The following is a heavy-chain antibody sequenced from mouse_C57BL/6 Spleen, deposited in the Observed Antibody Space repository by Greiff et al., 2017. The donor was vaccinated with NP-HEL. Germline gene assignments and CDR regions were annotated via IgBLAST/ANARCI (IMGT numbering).Heavy chain of an antibody. D-gene: IGHD1-2*01. CDR3: ARDPYGLDY. CDR2: INYDGSST. J-gene: IGHJ2*01. V-gene: IGHV5-16*01. CDR1: GFTFSDYY. Sequence: EVKLVESEGGLVQPGSSMKLSCTASGFTFSDYYMAWVRQVPEKGLEWVANINYDGSSTYYLDSLKSRFIISRDNAKNILYLQMSSLKSEDTATYYCARDPYGLDYWGQGTTLTVSS.